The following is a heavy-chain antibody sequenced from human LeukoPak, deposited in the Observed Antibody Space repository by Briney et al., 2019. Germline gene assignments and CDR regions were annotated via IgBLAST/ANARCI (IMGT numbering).Heavy chain of an antibody. CDR3: AREVAATYYFDY. J-gene: IGHJ4*02. V-gene: IGHV4-31*03. CDR2: IYYSGST. D-gene: IGHD6-25*01. Sequence: SQTLSLTCTVSGGSISSGGYYWLWLRQHPGTALEWIGYIYYSGSTYYNPSLKSRVTISVDTSKNQFTLKLSSVTAADTAVYYCAREVAATYYFDYWGQRTLVTVSS. CDR1: GGSISSGGYY.